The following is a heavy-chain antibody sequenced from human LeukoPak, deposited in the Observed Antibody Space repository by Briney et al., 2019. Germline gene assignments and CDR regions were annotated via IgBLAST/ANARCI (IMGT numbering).Heavy chain of an antibody. J-gene: IGHJ4*02. CDR1: VLTFSSYL. CDR3: ARSNSYGFDY. Sequence: PGGSLRLSCASSVLTFSSYLMSWVRQAPGKGLEWVANIEQDGSEKYYVDSVKGRFTISRDNAKNSLYLQMNSLRAEDTAVYYCARSNSYGFDYWGQGTLVTVSS. CDR2: IEQDGSEK. V-gene: IGHV3-7*01. D-gene: IGHD5-18*01.